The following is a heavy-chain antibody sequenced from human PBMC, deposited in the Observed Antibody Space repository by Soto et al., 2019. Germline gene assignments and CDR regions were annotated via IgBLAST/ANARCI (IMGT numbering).Heavy chain of an antibody. CDR2: IIPIFGTA. CDR3: ARGKYYYDSSGYYYFDY. D-gene: IGHD3-22*01. Sequence: SVKVSCKSSGGTFSSYAISWVRQAPGQGLEWMGGIIPIFGTANYAQKFQGRVTITADESTSTAYMELSSLRSEDTAVYYCARGKYYYDSSGYYYFDYWGQGTRVTVS. CDR1: GGTFSSYA. J-gene: IGHJ4*02. V-gene: IGHV1-69*13.